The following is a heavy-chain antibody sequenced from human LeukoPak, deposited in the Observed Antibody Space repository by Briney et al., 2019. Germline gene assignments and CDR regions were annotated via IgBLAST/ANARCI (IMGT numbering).Heavy chain of an antibody. V-gene: IGHV3-21*01. CDR1: GFTFSSYS. CDR3: ANIGQQLVSKENTPRWLQSHYYYYGMDV. Sequence: GGSLRLSCAASGFTFSSYSMNWVRQAPGKGLEWVSSISSNSNFIYYADSMKGRFTISRDNAKNSLYLQMNSLRAEDTAVYYCANIGQQLVSKENTPRWLQSHYYYYGMDVWGQGTTVTVSS. D-gene: IGHD6-13*01. J-gene: IGHJ6*02. CDR2: ISSNSNFI.